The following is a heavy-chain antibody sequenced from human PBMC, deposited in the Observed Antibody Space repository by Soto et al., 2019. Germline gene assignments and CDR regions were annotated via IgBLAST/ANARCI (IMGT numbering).Heavy chain of an antibody. CDR2: ISGSGGST. CDR1: GFTFNSYA. V-gene: IGHV3-23*01. Sequence: PGGSRSLSCSTSGFTFNSYAMSWVRQAPAKGLDWVSAISGSGGSTHYADSVKGRFTISRDNSKNTLFLQMNSLRGEDTAVYYCAAPGAGDFWSGFQGRPFDFWGQGALVTVSS. D-gene: IGHD3-3*01. J-gene: IGHJ4*02. CDR3: AAPGAGDFWSGFQGRPFDF.